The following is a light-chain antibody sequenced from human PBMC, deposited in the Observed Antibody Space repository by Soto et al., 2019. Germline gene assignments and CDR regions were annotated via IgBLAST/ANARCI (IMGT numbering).Light chain of an antibody. V-gene: IGLV2-18*02. CDR3: SSYTSSTTDV. CDR2: EVS. J-gene: IGLJ1*01. Sequence: QSALAQPPSVSGSPGQSVTISCTGTSSDVGSYNRVSWYQQPPGTAPKLMIYEVSNRPSGVPDRFSGSKSGNTASLTISGLQAEDEADYYCSSYTSSTTDVFGTGNKVTVL. CDR1: SSDVGSYNR.